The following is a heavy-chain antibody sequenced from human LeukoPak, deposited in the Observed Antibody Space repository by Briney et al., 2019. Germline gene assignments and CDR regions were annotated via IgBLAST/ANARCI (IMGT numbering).Heavy chain of an antibody. CDR2: IAYDGSRA. V-gene: IGHV3-33*01. J-gene: IGHJ4*02. D-gene: IGHD1-14*01. Sequence: GGSLRLSCAGSGFTFGGYGMHWFRQTPGKGLEWVAVIAYDGSRAFYADSVKGRFTISRDNSKNTMAVQMDDLRAEDPAVYYCTRYNNDPFDYWGQGTLVPVSS. CDR3: TRYNNDPFDY. CDR1: GFTFGGYG.